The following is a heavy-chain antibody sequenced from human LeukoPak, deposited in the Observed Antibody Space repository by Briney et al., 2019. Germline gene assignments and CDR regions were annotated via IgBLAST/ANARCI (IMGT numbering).Heavy chain of an antibody. V-gene: IGHV3-23*01. Sequence: GGSLRLSCAASGFTFSSYAMSWVRQAPGKWLEWVSAISGSGGSTYYADSVKGRFTISRDNSKNTLYLQMNSLRAEDTSVYYCARHEAAADPYYFDYWGQGTLVTVSS. D-gene: IGHD6-13*01. CDR3: ARHEAAADPYYFDY. J-gene: IGHJ4*02. CDR2: ISGSGGST. CDR1: GFTFSSYA.